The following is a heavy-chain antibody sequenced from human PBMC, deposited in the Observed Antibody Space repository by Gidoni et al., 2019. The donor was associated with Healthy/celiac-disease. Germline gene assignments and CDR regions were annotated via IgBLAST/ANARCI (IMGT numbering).Heavy chain of an antibody. V-gene: IGHV4-34*01. CDR2: INHSGST. J-gene: IGHJ4*02. CDR1: GGSFSGYY. CDR3: ARGSQYSYIPSFDY. Sequence: QVQLQQWGAGQLKPSETLSRTCGVYGGSFSGYYWSWIRQPPGKGLEGIGEINHSGSTNYNPSLMSLVTISVDTSKNQFSLKLSSVTAAYTAVYYCARGSQYSYIPSFDYWGQGTLVTVSS. D-gene: IGHD5-18*01.